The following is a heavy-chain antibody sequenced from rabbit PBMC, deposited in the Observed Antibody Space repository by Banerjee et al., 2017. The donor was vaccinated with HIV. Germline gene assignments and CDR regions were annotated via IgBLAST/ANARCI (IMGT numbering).Heavy chain of an antibody. J-gene: IGHJ3*01. CDR1: GFDFSTYY. Sequence: HLKETGGGLVQPGGSLTLSCKASGFDFSTYYINWVRQAPGKGLEWIGIIYVGGGNTDYANWVNGRFTISSDNAQNTVDLQMNRLTAADTAPYFCVRDQAHMLDLWGQGTLVTVS. CDR2: IYVGGGNT. D-gene: IGHD1-1*01. V-gene: IGHV1S7*01. CDR3: VRDQAHMLDL.